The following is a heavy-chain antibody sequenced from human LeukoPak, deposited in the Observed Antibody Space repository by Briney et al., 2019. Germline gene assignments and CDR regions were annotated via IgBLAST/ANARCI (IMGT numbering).Heavy chain of an antibody. Sequence: ASVKVSCKASGYTFTSYYMHWVQQAPGQGLEWMGIINPSGGSTSYAQKFQGRVTMTRDTSTSTAYMELSSLRSEDTAVYYCARDYYGSGSYYRALDYWGQGTLVTVSS. CDR1: GYTFTSYY. CDR2: INPSGGST. D-gene: IGHD3-10*01. J-gene: IGHJ4*02. CDR3: ARDYYGSGSYYRALDY. V-gene: IGHV1-46*01.